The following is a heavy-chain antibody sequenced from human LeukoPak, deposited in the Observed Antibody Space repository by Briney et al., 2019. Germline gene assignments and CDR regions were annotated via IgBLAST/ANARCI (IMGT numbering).Heavy chain of an antibody. D-gene: IGHD2-2*01. J-gene: IGHJ4*02. CDR3: AKFKGRYCSSTSCSRLFDY. CDR2: ISGSGGST. V-gene: IGHV3-23*01. Sequence: GGSLRLSCAASGFTFSTYGMSWVRQAPGKGLEWVSVISGSGGSTYYVDSVQGRFTISRDNAKNSLYLQMNSLRAEDTAVYYCAKFKGRYCSSTSCSRLFDYWGQGTLVTVSS. CDR1: GFTFSTYG.